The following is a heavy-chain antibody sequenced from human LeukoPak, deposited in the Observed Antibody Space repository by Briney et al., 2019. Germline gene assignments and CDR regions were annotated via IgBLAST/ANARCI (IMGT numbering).Heavy chain of an antibody. CDR3: ARDRIAVAGRKYYYYMAV. J-gene: IGHJ6*03. CDR1: GYTFTGYY. V-gene: IGHV1-69*06. Sequence: ASVKVSCKASGYTFTGYYMHWVRQAPGQGLEWMGGIIPSLGTANYAQKFKGRVTITADKSTSTAYMELSSLRSEDTAVYYCARDRIAVAGRKYYYYMAVWGKGTTVTVSS. CDR2: IIPSLGTA. D-gene: IGHD6-19*01.